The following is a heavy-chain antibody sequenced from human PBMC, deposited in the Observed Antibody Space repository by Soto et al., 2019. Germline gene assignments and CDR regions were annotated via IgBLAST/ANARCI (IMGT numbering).Heavy chain of an antibody. CDR1: GFTFSSYG. CDR2: IWYDGSNK. J-gene: IGHJ4*02. D-gene: IGHD3-22*01. V-gene: IGHV3-33*01. CDR3: ARDEYYYDSSGYYHPLCY. Sequence: QVQLVESGGGVVQPGRSLRLSCVASGFTFSSYGMHWVRQAPGKGLEWVAVIWYDGSNKYYADSVKGRFTISRDNSKNTLYLQMNSLRAEDTAVYYCARDEYYYDSSGYYHPLCYWGQGTLVTVSS.